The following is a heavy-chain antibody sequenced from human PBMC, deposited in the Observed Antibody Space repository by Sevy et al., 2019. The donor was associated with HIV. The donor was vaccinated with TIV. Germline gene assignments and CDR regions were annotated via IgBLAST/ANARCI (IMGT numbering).Heavy chain of an antibody. J-gene: IGHJ4*02. CDR3: TNYVHY. D-gene: IGHD3-10*02. Sequence: GGSLRLSCAASGFTFSSYGMNWVRQAPGKGLEWVSYISSSFTNIYYADSVKGRFTISRDNAKNSLYLQMNSLRAEDTAVYYCTNYVHYWGQGTLVTVSS. V-gene: IGHV3-48*04. CDR1: GFTFSSYG. CDR2: ISSSFTNI.